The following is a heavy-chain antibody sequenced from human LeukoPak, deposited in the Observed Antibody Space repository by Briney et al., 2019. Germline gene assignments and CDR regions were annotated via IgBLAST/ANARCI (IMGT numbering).Heavy chain of an antibody. CDR1: GGSISSYY. CDR3: ARVGSSGYWHYFDN. V-gene: IGHV4-4*07. D-gene: IGHD3-22*01. CDR2: IYTSGST. Sequence: SETLSLTCTVSGGSISSYYWSWIRQPAGKGLEWIGRIYTSGSTNYNPSLKSRVTMSVDTSKNQFSLKLSSVTAADTAVYYCARVGSSGYWHYFDNWGQGALVTVSS. J-gene: IGHJ4*02.